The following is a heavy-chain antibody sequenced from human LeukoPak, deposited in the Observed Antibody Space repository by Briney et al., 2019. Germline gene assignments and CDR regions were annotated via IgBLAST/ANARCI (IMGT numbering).Heavy chain of an antibody. CDR2: VYYTGST. CDR3: ARRVEPVAGTGSFDY. V-gene: IGHV4-59*08. D-gene: IGHD6-19*01. CDR1: GASISNSY. Sequence: SETLSLTCTASGASISNSYWTWIWQPPGKGLEWIGYVYYTGSTNYNSSLKSRVTISIDTSKNQFSLKLTSVTAADTAVYYCARRVEPVAGTGSFDYWGQGTLVTVSS. J-gene: IGHJ4*02.